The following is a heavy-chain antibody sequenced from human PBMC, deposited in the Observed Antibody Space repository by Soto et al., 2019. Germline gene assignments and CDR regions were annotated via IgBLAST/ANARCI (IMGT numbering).Heavy chain of an antibody. D-gene: IGHD4-17*01. Sequence: ASVKVSCEASGFTFTSYAFSCVRQAPGQGLEWMGWISAYNGNTNYAQKLQGRVTMTTDTSTSTAYMELRSLRSDDTAVYYCARDHTVATFDYWGQGTLVTVSS. CDR3: ARDHTVATFDY. J-gene: IGHJ4*02. V-gene: IGHV1-18*01. CDR1: GFTFTSYA. CDR2: ISAYNGNT.